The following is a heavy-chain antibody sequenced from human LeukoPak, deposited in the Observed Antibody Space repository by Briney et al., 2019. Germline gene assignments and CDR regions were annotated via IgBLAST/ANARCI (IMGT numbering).Heavy chain of an antibody. V-gene: IGHV3-13*01. D-gene: IGHD5-18*01. CDR3: ARGSLRGYSYGYHFDY. J-gene: IGHJ4*02. CDR1: GFTFSSYD. Sequence: GGSLRLSCAASGFTFSSYDMHWVRQATGKGLEWVSAIGTAGDTYYPGSVKGRFTISRENAKNSLYLQMNSLRAGDTAVYYCARGSLRGYSYGYHFDYWGQGTLVTVSS. CDR2: IGTAGDT.